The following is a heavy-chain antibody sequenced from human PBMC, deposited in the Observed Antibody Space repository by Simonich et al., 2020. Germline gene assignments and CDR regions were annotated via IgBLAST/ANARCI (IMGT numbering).Heavy chain of an antibody. CDR1: GYTFTGYY. V-gene: IGHV1-2*06. D-gene: IGHD1-7*01. CDR3: ARGTYGFAGTTRPNTENWFDP. J-gene: IGHJ5*02. Sequence: QVQLVQSGAEVKKPGASVKVSCKASGYTFTGYYMHWVRQAPGQGLEWMGRINPSGGGTNDAQKCQGRVTMTRDTSISTAYMELSRLRSDDTAVYYCARGTYGFAGTTRPNTENWFDPWGQGTLVTVSS. CDR2: INPSGGGT.